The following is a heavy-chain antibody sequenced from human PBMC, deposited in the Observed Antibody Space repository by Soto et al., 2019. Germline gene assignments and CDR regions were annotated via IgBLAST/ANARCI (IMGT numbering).Heavy chain of an antibody. CDR1: GGSFSDYN. CDR3: ARGVATIRD. D-gene: IGHD5-12*01. Sequence: QEQLQQWGAGLLKPSETLSLTCAVNGGSFSDYNWSWIRQPPGKRLEWIGEINNSGGTHYNPSLKSRVTISVDTSKNEFSLKLSSVTAADTALYYCARGVATIRDWGQGTLVTVSS. J-gene: IGHJ4*02. V-gene: IGHV4-34*02. CDR2: INNSGGT.